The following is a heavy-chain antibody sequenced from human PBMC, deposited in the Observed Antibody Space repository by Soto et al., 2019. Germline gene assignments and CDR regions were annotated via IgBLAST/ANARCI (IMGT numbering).Heavy chain of an antibody. CDR3: AKARYTSPIYFFDS. Sequence: GSLKICWAPSRFTFSNHCVSLVRQAPGKGLEWVSAISGSGGNTYYAESVKGRFTISRDNAKNTLYVQVNSPRAEDTAVYYCAKARYTSPIYFFDSWGQGTLVTVSS. V-gene: IGHV3-23*01. J-gene: IGHJ4*02. D-gene: IGHD2-2*01. CDR1: RFTFSNHC. CDR2: ISGSGGNT.